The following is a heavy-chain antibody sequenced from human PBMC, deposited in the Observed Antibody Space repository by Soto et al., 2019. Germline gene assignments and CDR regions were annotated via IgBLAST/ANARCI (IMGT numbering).Heavy chain of an antibody. V-gene: IGHV4-4*07. CDR1: GADINTYS. J-gene: IGHJ6*02. D-gene: IGHD6-19*01. CDR2: IYTSASI. Sequence: SETLSLTCSVSGADINTYSWTWIRQPAGKGLEWIGRIYTSASINYNPSLKGRVTLSVDTSTNQVSLRLASVTAADTAIYYSGRDREAGYNYYYGMDVWGQGTTGTVSS. CDR3: GRDREAGYNYYYGMDV.